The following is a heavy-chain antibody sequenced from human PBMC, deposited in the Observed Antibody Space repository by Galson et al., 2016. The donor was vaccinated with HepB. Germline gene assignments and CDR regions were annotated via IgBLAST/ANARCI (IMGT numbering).Heavy chain of an antibody. CDR2: IWYDTSNK. CDR3: ARGVGSTEMSCSDY. V-gene: IGHV3-33*01. D-gene: IGHD1-26*01. Sequence: SLRLSCSASGFTLGNHAMHWVRQAPGKGLEWVAAIWYDTSNKWYANSVMGRFAISRDNSENTLYLQMNSLGAEDTATYYCARGVGSTEMSCSDYWGQGTLGTVSS. CDR1: GFTLGNHA. J-gene: IGHJ4*02.